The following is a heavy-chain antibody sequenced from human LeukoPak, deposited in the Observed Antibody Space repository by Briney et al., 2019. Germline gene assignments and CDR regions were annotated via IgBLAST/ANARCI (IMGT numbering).Heavy chain of an antibody. CDR3: ARHDYGGTNYFDP. CDR1: GYSFASYW. CDR2: IYPGDSDT. D-gene: IGHD4-23*01. Sequence: GESLKISCKGSGYSFASYWIGWVRQMPGKGLEWMGTIYPGDSDTRYSPSFQGQVTISADRSISTAYLQWSSLKASDTAMYYRARHDYGGTNYFDPWGQGTLVTVSS. J-gene: IGHJ5*02. V-gene: IGHV5-51*01.